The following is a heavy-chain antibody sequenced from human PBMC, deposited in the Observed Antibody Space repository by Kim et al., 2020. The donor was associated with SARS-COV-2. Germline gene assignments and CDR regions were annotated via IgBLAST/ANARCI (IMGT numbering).Heavy chain of an antibody. Sequence: SETLSLTCTVSGGSISSSSYYWGWIRQPPGKGLEWIGSIYYSGSTYYNPSLKSRVTISVDTSKNQFSLKLSSVTAADTAVYYCARSSYGYYYDSSGYGAFDIWGQGTMVTVSS. CDR3: ARSSYGYYYDSSGYGAFDI. CDR2: IYYSGST. V-gene: IGHV4-39*01. D-gene: IGHD3-22*01. CDR1: GGSISSSSYY. J-gene: IGHJ3*02.